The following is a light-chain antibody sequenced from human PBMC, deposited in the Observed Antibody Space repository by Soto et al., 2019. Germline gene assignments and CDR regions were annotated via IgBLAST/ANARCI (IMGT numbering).Light chain of an antibody. Sequence: QSVLTQPPSVSAAPGQKVTISCSGSSSNIGNNYVSWYQQLPGTAPKLLIYDNDERPSGIPDRFSGSKSGTSATLGITGLQTGDEADYYCGTWDNSLIASYVFGSGTKGTVL. J-gene: IGLJ1*01. CDR1: SSNIGNNY. CDR3: GTWDNSLIASYV. V-gene: IGLV1-51*01. CDR2: DND.